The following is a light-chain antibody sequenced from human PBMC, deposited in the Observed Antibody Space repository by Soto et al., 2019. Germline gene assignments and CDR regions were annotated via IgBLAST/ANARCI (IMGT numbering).Light chain of an antibody. CDR3: SSYTSSSTRV. J-gene: IGLJ1*01. CDR1: SSDVGGYNS. Sequence: ALTQPASVSGSPGQSITISCTGTSSDVGGYNSVSWYQQHPGKAPKLVIYEVTNRPSGISNRFSGSKSGNTASLTISGLQAEDEADYYCSSYTSSSTRVFGTGTKVTV. CDR2: EVT. V-gene: IGLV2-14*01.